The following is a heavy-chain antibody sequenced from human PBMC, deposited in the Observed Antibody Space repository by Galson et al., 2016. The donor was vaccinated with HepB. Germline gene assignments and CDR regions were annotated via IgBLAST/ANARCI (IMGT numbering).Heavy chain of an antibody. CDR3: ARHSAGYYDILAGFYRGVFDI. D-gene: IGHD3-9*01. CDR1: GYNFTTYW. Sequence: QSGAEVKKPGESLRISCKGSGYNFTTYWISWVRQMPGKGLEWMGRIDTSDSYTNYSPSFQGHVTIPADSPDKSIIIAYLQWSSLKASDTAMYYCARHSAGYYDILAGFYRGVFDIWGQGTMVTVSS. J-gene: IGHJ3*02. V-gene: IGHV5-10-1*01. CDR2: IDTSDSYT.